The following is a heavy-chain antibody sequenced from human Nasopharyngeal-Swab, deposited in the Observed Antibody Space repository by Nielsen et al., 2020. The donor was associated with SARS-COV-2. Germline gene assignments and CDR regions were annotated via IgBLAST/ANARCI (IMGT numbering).Heavy chain of an antibody. Sequence: GESLKISCAASGFTFSSYSMNWVRQAPGKGLEWVSYISSSSSTIYYADSVKGRFTISRDNAKNSLYLKMNSLRDEDTAVYYCASLYSSSYDYWGQGTLVTVSS. J-gene: IGHJ4*02. CDR3: ASLYSSSYDY. D-gene: IGHD6-13*01. CDR2: ISSSSSTI. V-gene: IGHV3-48*02. CDR1: GFTFSSYS.